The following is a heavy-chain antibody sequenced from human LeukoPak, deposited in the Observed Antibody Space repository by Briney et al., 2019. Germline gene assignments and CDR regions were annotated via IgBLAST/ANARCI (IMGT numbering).Heavy chain of an antibody. D-gene: IGHD6-19*01. J-gene: IGHJ6*02. Sequence: ASVKVSCKASGYTFTGYYMHWVRQAPGQGLEWMGRINPNSGGTNYAQKFQGRVTMTRDTSISTAYMELSRLRSDDTAVYYCARDYSSGYYYYYGMDVWGQGTTVTVSS. CDR1: GYTFTGYY. V-gene: IGHV1-2*06. CDR2: INPNSGGT. CDR3: ARDYSSGYYYYYGMDV.